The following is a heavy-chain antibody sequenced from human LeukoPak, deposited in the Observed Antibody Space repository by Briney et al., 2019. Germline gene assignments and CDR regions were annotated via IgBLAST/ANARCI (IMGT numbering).Heavy chain of an antibody. CDR3: AKGLVPAAISVVDY. J-gene: IGHJ4*02. D-gene: IGHD2-2*01. V-gene: IGHV3-23*01. CDR1: GFTFSSYA. CDR2: ISASGGST. Sequence: GGSLRLSCAASGFTFSSYAMSWVRQAPGKGLEWVSAISASGGSTYYADSVKGRFTISRDNSQNTLYLQVNSLRAEDTAVYYCAKGLVPAAISVVDYWGQGTLVTVSS.